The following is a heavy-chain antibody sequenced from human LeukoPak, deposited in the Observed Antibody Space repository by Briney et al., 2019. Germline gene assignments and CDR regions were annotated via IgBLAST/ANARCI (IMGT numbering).Heavy chain of an antibody. CDR1: GYTFTRYY. CDR2: INPSGGST. CDR3: ARDHVPGYVGIDY. D-gene: IGHD1-26*01. V-gene: IGHV1-46*01. J-gene: IGHJ4*02. Sequence: GASVKVCCKASGYTFTRYYLHWVRQAPGQGLEWMGVINPSGGSTSYAQKFQGRVTMTRDTSTSTVYMELSSLRSEDTAVYYCARDHVPGYVGIDYWGQGTLVTVSS.